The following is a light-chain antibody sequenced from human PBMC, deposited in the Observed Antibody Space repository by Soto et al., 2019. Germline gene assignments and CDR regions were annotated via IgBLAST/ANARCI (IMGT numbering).Light chain of an antibody. J-gene: IGLJ2*01. V-gene: IGLV1-44*01. CDR1: SSNIGSNT. CDR3: AAWDDSLDGYVV. CDR2: SNN. Sequence: QLVLTQPPSASGTPGQRVTISCSGSSSNIGSNTVNWYQQLPGTAPKLLIYSNNQRPSGVPDRFSGSKSGTSASLAISRLQSEDEADYYCAAWDDSLDGYVVFGGGTKLTVL.